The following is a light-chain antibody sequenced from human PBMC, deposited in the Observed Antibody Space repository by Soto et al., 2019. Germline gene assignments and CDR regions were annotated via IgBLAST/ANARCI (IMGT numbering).Light chain of an antibody. CDR1: QSVGNSH. V-gene: IGKV3-20*01. CDR3: QHYNSYSEA. J-gene: IGKJ1*01. CDR2: GAS. Sequence: ETVLTQSPGTLYFSPGERATLSCRASQSVGNSHVAWYQQRRGLPPRLLIYGASNRATGIPDRFSGSGSGTDFTLTISRLQPDDFATYYCQHYNSYSEAFGQGTKVDIK.